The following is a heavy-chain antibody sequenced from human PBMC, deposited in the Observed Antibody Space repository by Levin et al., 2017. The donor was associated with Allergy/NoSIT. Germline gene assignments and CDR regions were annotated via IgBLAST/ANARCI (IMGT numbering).Heavy chain of an antibody. Sequence: PGGSLRLSCKASGYTFTSYYMHWVRQAPGQGLEWMGIINPSGGSTSYAQKFQGRVTTTRDTSTSTVYMELSSLRSEDTAVYYCARAGAYSSSWYLYYFDYWGQGTLVTVSS. CDR3: ARAGAYSSSWYLYYFDY. J-gene: IGHJ4*02. D-gene: IGHD6-13*01. V-gene: IGHV1-46*01. CDR1: GYTFTSYY. CDR2: INPSGGST.